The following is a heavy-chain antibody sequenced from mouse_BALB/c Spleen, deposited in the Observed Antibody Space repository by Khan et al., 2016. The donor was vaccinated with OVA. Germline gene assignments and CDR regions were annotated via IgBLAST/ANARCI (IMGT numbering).Heavy chain of an antibody. CDR3: ARRGRRWDFDY. J-gene: IGHJ2*01. Sequence: QIQLVQSGAELAKPGASVKMSCKASGYTFINYWILWVKQRPGQGLEWIGSINPSTGYTDYHQNFKDKATLTADKSSSTAYMQLRSLTSEDSVVYYCARRGRRWDFDYWGQGTTLTVSS. CDR1: GYTFINYW. V-gene: IGHV1-7*01. CDR2: INPSTGYT. D-gene: IGHD1-1*01.